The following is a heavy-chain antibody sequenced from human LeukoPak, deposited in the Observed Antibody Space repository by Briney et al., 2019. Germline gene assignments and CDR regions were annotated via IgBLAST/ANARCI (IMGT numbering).Heavy chain of an antibody. V-gene: IGHV3-23*01. CDR2: ISGSGGST. D-gene: IGHD2-2*02. J-gene: IGHJ5*02. Sequence: GASLRLSCAASGFTFTSYAMSWVRQAPGKGLEWVSAISGSGGSTYYADSVKGRFTISRDNSTSTLYLRMNSLRAEDTAVYYCANSPCLGCYMAWFYPCGQRTLV. CDR3: ANSPCLGCYMAWFYP. CDR1: GFTFTSYA.